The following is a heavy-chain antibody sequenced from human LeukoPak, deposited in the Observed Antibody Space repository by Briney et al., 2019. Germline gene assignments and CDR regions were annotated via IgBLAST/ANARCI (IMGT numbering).Heavy chain of an antibody. CDR3: ARGNDAGWWELLDV. CDR2: IYYSGST. D-gene: IGHD1-26*01. CDR1: GYSISSGYY. V-gene: IGHV4-61*01. Sequence: PPETLSLTCTVSGYSISSGYYWGWIRQPPGKGLEWIGYIYYSGSTNYNPSLKSRVTISVDTSKNQFSLKLSSVTAADTAVYYCARGNDAGWWELLDVWGQGTLVTVSS. J-gene: IGHJ4*02.